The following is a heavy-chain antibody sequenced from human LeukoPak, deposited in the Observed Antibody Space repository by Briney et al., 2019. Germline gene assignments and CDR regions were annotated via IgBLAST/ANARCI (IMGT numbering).Heavy chain of an antibody. Sequence: ASVKVSCKASGGTFSSYAISWVRQAPGQGLEWMGWISAYNGNTNYAQKLQGRVTMTTDTSTSTAYMELRSLRSDDTAVYYCARDYDFWSGSNFDYWGQGTLVTVSS. CDR1: GGTFSSYA. D-gene: IGHD3-3*01. J-gene: IGHJ4*02. V-gene: IGHV1-18*01. CDR3: ARDYDFWSGSNFDY. CDR2: ISAYNGNT.